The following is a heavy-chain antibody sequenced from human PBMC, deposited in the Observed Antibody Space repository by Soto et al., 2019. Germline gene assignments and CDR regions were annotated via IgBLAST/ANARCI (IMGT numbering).Heavy chain of an antibody. Sequence: GGSLRLSCAASGFTFSSYAMHWVRQAPGKGLEWVAVISYDGSNKYYADSVKGRFTISRDNSKNTLYLQMNSLRAEDTAVYYCARDRLRLMITFGGVIDQWGQGTLVTVSS. J-gene: IGHJ4*02. CDR2: ISYDGSNK. D-gene: IGHD3-16*02. V-gene: IGHV3-30-3*01. CDR1: GFTFSSYA. CDR3: ARDRLRLMITFGGVIDQ.